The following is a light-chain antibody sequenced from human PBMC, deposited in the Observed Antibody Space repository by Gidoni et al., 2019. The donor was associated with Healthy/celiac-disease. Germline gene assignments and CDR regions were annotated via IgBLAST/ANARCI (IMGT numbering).Light chain of an antibody. Sequence: EIVMTQSPATLSVSPGERATLSCRASQSISSNLAWYQQKPGQAPRLLIYGASTRATGVPARFSGSGSGTDFTLTISSLQSEDFAVYYCQQYNILWTFAQGTKVEMK. CDR2: GAS. CDR3: QQYNILWT. J-gene: IGKJ1*01. CDR1: QSISSN. V-gene: IGKV3-15*01.